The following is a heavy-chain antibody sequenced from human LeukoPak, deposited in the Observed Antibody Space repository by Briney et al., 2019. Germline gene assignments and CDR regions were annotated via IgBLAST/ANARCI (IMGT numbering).Heavy chain of an antibody. CDR3: ARTYGSGSYYFDY. J-gene: IGHJ4*02. CDR2: IIPIFGTA. Sequence: SVKVSCKASGGTFSSYAISWVRQAPGQGLEWMGGIIPIFGTANYAQKFQDRVTITADKSTSTAYMELSSLRSEDTAVYYCARTYGSGSYYFDYWGQGTLVTVSS. V-gene: IGHV1-69*06. D-gene: IGHD3-10*01. CDR1: GGTFSSYA.